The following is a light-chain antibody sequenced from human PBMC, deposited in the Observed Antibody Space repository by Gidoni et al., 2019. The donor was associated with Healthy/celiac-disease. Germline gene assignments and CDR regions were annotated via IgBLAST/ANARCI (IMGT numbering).Light chain of an antibody. CDR1: QSMSSW. CDR3: QQYNSYPWT. Sequence: DIQMTQSPSTLYASVGDRVTITCRASQSMSSWLAWYQQKPGKAPKFLIYDASSLESGVPSRFSGSGSGTEFTLTISSRQPDDFATYYCQQYNSYPWTFXXXTKLEIK. CDR2: DAS. J-gene: IGKJ2*02. V-gene: IGKV1-5*01.